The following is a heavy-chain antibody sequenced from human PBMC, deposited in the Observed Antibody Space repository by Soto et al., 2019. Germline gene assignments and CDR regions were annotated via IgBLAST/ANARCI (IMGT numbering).Heavy chain of an antibody. J-gene: IGHJ3*02. Sequence: ASVKVSCKASGYTFTSYGISWVRQAPGQGLEWMGWISAYNGNTNYAQKLQGRVTMTTDTSTSTAYMELRSLGSDDPPVYYCGRDPGYVEERHAFDIWGQGTMVTVSS. V-gene: IGHV1-18*01. CDR2: ISAYNGNT. D-gene: IGHD5-12*01. CDR1: GYTFTSYG. CDR3: GRDPGYVEERHAFDI.